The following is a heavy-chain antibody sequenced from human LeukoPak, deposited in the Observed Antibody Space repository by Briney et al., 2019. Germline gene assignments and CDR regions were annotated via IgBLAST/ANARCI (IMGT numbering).Heavy chain of an antibody. V-gene: IGHV3-23*01. D-gene: IGHD6-13*01. CDR2: ISGSGGST. J-gene: IGHJ4*02. Sequence: GGSLRLSCAASGFTFSSYAMSWVRQAPGKGLEWVSAISGSGGSTYYADSVKGRFTISRDNSKNTLYLQMNSLRAEDTAVYYCAKGNPGYSSSWYYFDYWGQGTLVTVSS. CDR3: AKGNPGYSSSWYYFDY. CDR1: GFTFSSYA.